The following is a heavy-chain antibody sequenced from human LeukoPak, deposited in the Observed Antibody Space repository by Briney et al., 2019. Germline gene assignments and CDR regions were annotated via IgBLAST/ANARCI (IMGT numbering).Heavy chain of an antibody. J-gene: IGHJ5*01. CDR3: ARGRNLEWFDC. CDR2: IYYSGST. CDR1: GDSISTFY. D-gene: IGHD3-3*01. V-gene: IGHV4-59*01. Sequence: SETLSLTCTVSGDSISTFYWSWIRQPPGKGLEWIGYIYYSGSTNYNPSLKSRVTISVDTSKNQFSLKLNSVTAADTAVYYCARGRNLEWFDCWGQGTLVTVSS.